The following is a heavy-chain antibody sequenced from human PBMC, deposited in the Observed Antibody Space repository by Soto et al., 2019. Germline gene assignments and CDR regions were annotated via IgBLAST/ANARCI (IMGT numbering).Heavy chain of an antibody. J-gene: IGHJ4*02. CDR1: GFSFSNYV. CDR2: ISGSGGKT. CDR3: AKDHGYNPRYYFDY. Sequence: GGSLRLSCAASGFSFSNYVLIWVRQAPGKGLEWVSAISGSGGKTYYADSVKGRFTISRDNSKNTLYLQMNSLRAEDTAVYYCAKDHGYNPRYYFDYWGQGTLVTVSS. D-gene: IGHD5-12*01. V-gene: IGHV3-23*01.